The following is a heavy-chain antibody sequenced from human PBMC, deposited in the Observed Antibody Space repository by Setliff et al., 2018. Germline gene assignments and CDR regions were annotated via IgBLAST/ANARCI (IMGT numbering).Heavy chain of an antibody. D-gene: IGHD2-8*01. CDR3: ARGLGYCTNGVCYTGWYYYYGMDV. CDR2: IIPIFGTA. Sequence: SVKVSCKASGGTFSSYAISWVRQAPGQGLEWMGGIIPIFGTANYAQKFQGRVTITADESTSTAYMELSSLRSEDTAVYYCARGLGYCTNGVCYTGWYYYYGMDVWGQGTTVTVSS. V-gene: IGHV1-69*13. J-gene: IGHJ6*02. CDR1: GGTFSSYA.